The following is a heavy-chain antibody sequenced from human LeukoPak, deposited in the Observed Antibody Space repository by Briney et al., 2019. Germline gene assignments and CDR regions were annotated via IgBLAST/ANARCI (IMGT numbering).Heavy chain of an antibody. CDR2: ISGSGGTT. CDR3: AKGSPYGDSYYYYGMDV. V-gene: IGHV3-23*01. J-gene: IGHJ6*02. Sequence: PGGSLRLSCAASGFTFSNYAMGWVRQAPGKGLEWVSAISGSGGTTFYADSVKGRFTISRDNSKDTLYLQMNSLRAEETAIYYCAKGSPYGDSYYYYGMDVWGQGTTVTVS. CDR1: GFTFSNYA. D-gene: IGHD4-17*01.